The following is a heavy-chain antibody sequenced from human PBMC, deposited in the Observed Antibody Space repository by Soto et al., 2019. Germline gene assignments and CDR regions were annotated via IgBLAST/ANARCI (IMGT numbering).Heavy chain of an antibody. D-gene: IGHD3-10*01. J-gene: IGHJ4*02. CDR2: IYYSGST. Sequence: QVQLQESGPGLVKPSQTLSITCTVSGGSISSGGYYWSWIRQHPGKGLEWIGYIYYSGSTYYNPSLKSRVTISVDTSKNQFSLKLSSVTAADTAVYYCARDGITMVRGVILNHYFDYWGQGTLVTVSS. CDR1: GGSISSGGYY. CDR3: ARDGITMVRGVILNHYFDY. V-gene: IGHV4-31*03.